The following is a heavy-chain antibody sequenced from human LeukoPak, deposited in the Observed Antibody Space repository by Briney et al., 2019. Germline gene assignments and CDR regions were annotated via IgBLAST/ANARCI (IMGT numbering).Heavy chain of an antibody. V-gene: IGHV3-30*03. CDR1: GFTFSSYG. D-gene: IGHD6-19*01. CDR2: ISYDGSNK. Sequence: GRSLRLSCAASGFTFSSYGMHWVRQAPGKGLEWVAVISYDGSNKYYADSVKGRFTISRDNSKNTVYLQMDSLRPEDTAVYYCARAKGSGWINDAFDIWGQGTMVTVSS. CDR3: ARAKGSGWINDAFDI. J-gene: IGHJ3*02.